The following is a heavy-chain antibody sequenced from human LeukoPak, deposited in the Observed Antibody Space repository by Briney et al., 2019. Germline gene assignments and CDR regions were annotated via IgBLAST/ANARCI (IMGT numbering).Heavy chain of an antibody. CDR3: ARQDGNSKYYFDY. CDR1: GYSFTYYW. Sequence: GESLKISCKGSGYSFTYYWIGWVRQMPGKGLEWMGIIYPGDSDTRYRPSFQGQVTISVDKSISTTYLQWSSLKASDTAMYYCARQDGNSKYYFDYWGQGTLVTVSS. V-gene: IGHV5-51*01. J-gene: IGHJ4*02. D-gene: IGHD1-1*01. CDR2: IYPGDSDT.